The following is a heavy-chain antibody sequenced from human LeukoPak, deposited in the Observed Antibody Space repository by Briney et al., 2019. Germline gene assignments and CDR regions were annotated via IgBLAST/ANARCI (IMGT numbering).Heavy chain of an antibody. J-gene: IGHJ4*02. CDR2: IYHSGST. D-gene: IGHD1-26*01. CDR3: WSSGFDY. CDR1: GYSISSGYY. Sequence: SETLSLTCTVSGYSISSGYYWGWIRQPPGKGLEWIGSIYHSGSTYYNPSLKSRVTISVDTSKNQFSLKLSSVTAADTVVYYCWSSGFDYWGQGTLVTVSS. V-gene: IGHV4-38-2*02.